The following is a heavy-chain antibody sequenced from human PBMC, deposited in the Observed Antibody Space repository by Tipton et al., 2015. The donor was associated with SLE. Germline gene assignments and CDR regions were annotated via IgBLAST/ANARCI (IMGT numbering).Heavy chain of an antibody. Sequence: SLRLSCAASGFTFSSYSMNWVRQAPGKGLEWVSYISSSRSTKYYADSVKGRFTISRDNAKNSLYLQMNSLRAEDPAVYYCASLVVVPAATGVYWGQGTLVTVSS. CDR1: GFTFSSYS. V-gene: IGHV3-48*01. CDR3: ASLVVVPAATGVY. CDR2: ISSSRSTK. J-gene: IGHJ4*02. D-gene: IGHD2-2*01.